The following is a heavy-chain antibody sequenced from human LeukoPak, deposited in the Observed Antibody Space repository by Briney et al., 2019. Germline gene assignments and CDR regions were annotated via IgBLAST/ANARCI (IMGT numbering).Heavy chain of an antibody. CDR3: AKVKGLAIFGVVIMPYKKYAFDI. D-gene: IGHD3-3*01. Sequence: GGSLRLSCAASGFTFSSYAMHWVRQAPGKGLEWVSAISGSGGSTYYADSVKGRFTISRDNSKNTLYLQMNSLRAEDTAVYYCAKVKGLAIFGVVIMPYKKYAFDIWGQGTMVTVSS. CDR2: ISGSGGST. V-gene: IGHV3-23*01. J-gene: IGHJ3*02. CDR1: GFTFSSYA.